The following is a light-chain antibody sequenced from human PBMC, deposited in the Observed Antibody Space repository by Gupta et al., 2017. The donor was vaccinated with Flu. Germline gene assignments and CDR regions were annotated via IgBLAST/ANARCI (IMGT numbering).Light chain of an antibody. CDR2: AAS. CDR1: QPIRAY. CDR3: QHKDRTSWT. J-gene: IGKJ1*01. V-gene: IGKV1-39*01. Sequence: DIQITQSPSSLSESQGDSVPITCRASQPIRAYLNWYQQKPGKAPKLLIYAASKGKSGVPSRFSGSGCGTDFTLTINKRQPEDFAVYYCQHKDRTSWTFGQGTKVEV.